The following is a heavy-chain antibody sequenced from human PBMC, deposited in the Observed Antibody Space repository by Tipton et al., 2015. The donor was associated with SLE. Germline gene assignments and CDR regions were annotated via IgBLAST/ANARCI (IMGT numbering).Heavy chain of an antibody. J-gene: IGHJ2*01. CDR2: IHYAGGT. V-gene: IGHV4-39*07. CDR3: AGQRGYYDGTPFPPWNFDL. D-gene: IGHD3-16*01. CDR1: GDSLSSNNYY. Sequence: TLSLTCSVSGDSLSSNNYYWGWIRQSPAQGLEWIGTIHYAGGTYYNPSLRSRLTISVDTSENHFSLNLNSVTAADTAVYFCAGQRGYYDGTPFPPWNFDLWGRGTQVTVSS.